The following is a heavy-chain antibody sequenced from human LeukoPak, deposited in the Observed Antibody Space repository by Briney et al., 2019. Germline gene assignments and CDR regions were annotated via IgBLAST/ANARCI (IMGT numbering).Heavy chain of an antibody. J-gene: IGHJ4*02. V-gene: IGHV3-23*01. D-gene: IGHD3-3*01. CDR1: GGSISSYY. CDR3: AKERYYDFWSGTFDY. Sequence: ETLSLTCTVSGGSISSYYWSWVRQAPGKGLEWVSAISGSGGSTYYADSVKGRFTISRDNSKNTLYLQMNSLRAEDTAVYYCAKERYYDFWSGTFDYWGQGTLVTVSS. CDR2: ISGSGGST.